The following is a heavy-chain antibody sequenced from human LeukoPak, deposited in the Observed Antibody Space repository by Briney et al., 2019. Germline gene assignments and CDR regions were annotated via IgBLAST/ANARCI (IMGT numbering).Heavy chain of an antibody. V-gene: IGHV1-8*01. CDR2: MNPNSGNT. Sequence: GASVKVSCKASGYTFTSYDINWVRQATGQGLEWMGWMNPNSGNTGYAQKFQGRVTMTRNTSISTAYMELSSLRSEDTAVYYCARSLYDFWSGYSTEADYWGQGTLVTVSS. D-gene: IGHD3-3*01. CDR1: GYTFTSYD. CDR3: ARSLYDFWSGYSTEADY. J-gene: IGHJ4*02.